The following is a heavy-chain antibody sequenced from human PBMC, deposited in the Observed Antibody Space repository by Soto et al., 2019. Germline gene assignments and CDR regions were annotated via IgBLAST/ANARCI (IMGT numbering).Heavy chain of an antibody. CDR1: GYSFTSYW. V-gene: IGHV5-51*01. CDR3: ARSTQQLVRYYYYYYGMDV. Sequence: PGESLKISCKGSGYSFTSYWIGWVRQMPGKGLEWMGIIYPGDSDTRYSPSFQGQVTISADKSISTAYLQWSSLKASDTAMYYCARSTQQLVRYYYYYYGMDVWGQGTTVTVSS. CDR2: IYPGDSDT. D-gene: IGHD6-13*01. J-gene: IGHJ6*02.